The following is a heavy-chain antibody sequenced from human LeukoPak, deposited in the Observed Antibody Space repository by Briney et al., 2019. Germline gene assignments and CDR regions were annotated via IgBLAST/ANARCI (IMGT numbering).Heavy chain of an antibody. CDR1: GFTFNTYA. Sequence: GGSLRLSCAASGFTFNTYAMSWVRQAPGKGLEWVSAISDSGGSAYYADSVKGRFTISRDNSKNTLYLQMNSLRAEDTAVYYCARGGITMIVAPEGPDAFDIWGQGTMVTVFS. CDR3: ARGGITMIVAPEGPDAFDI. CDR2: ISDSGGSA. D-gene: IGHD3-22*01. J-gene: IGHJ3*02. V-gene: IGHV3-23*01.